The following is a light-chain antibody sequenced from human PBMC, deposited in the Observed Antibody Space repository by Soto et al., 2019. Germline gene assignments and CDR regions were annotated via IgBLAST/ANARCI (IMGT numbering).Light chain of an antibody. CDR3: QQHYTTPGT. J-gene: IGKJ1*01. CDR1: QSVLYSFNNKNY. CDR2: WAS. V-gene: IGKV4-1*01. Sequence: DIVMTQSPDSLAVSLGERATINCKSSQSVLYSFNNKNYLLWYQQKPGQPPKLLIYWASTRASGVPDRFSGSGSGTDFTLTISSLQAEDVAVYYCQQHYTTPGTFGHGTKVEIK.